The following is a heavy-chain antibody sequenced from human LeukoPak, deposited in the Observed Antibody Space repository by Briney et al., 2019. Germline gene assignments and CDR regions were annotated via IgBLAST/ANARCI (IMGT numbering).Heavy chain of an antibody. CDR1: GFTFSSYA. V-gene: IGHV3-30-3*01. CDR2: ISYDGSNK. Sequence: GGSLRLSCAASGFTFSSYAMHWVRQAPGKGLEWVAVISYDGSNKYYADSVKGRFTISRDNSKSMLYLQMNSLRAEDTAVYYCARWVIAYWGQGTLVTVSS. D-gene: IGHD3-16*02. J-gene: IGHJ4*02. CDR3: ARWVIAY.